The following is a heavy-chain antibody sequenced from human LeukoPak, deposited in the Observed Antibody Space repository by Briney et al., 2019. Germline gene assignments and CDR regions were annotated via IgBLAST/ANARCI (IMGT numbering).Heavy chain of an antibody. CDR3: ARDEGFAYDFWSGYYTGNLYYGMDV. Sequence: GGSLRLSCAASGFTVSSNYMSWVRHAPGEGLEWVSAIYSGGSTYYAESVKGRFTISRDNSKNTLYLQMNSLRAEDTAVYYCARDEGFAYDFWSGYYTGNLYYGMDVWGQGTTVTVSS. V-gene: IGHV3-66*01. CDR2: IYSGGST. J-gene: IGHJ6*02. D-gene: IGHD3-3*01. CDR1: GFTVSSNY.